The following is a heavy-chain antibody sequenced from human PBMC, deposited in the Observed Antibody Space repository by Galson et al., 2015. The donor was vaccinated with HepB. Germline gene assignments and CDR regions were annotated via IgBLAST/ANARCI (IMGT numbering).Heavy chain of an antibody. CDR3: AREGVTMIVGGGDAFDI. D-gene: IGHD3-22*01. V-gene: IGHV1-46*04. Sequence: SVKVSCKASGYTFTSYYMHWVRQAPGQGLEWMGIINPSGGSTSYAQKLQGRVTMTRDTSTSTVYMELSSLRSEDTAVYYCAREGVTMIVGGGDAFDIWGQGTMVTVSS. CDR1: GYTFTSYY. J-gene: IGHJ3*02. CDR2: INPSGGST.